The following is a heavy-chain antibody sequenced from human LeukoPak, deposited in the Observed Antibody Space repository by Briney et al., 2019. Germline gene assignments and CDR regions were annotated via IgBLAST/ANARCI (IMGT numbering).Heavy chain of an antibody. J-gene: IGHJ5*02. V-gene: IGHV1-69*04. CDR1: GGTFSNYA. Sequence: SVKLSCKATGGTFSNYAISWVRQAPGQGHEWMGRIIVTLGTANYAQTYQGRVPITTDKSTTTDSMELNILRSKDADADYYSRAVDDDLAGYYWGDWFDPWGQGSLVSVSS. D-gene: IGHD3-9*01. CDR3: SRAVDDDLAGYYWGDWFDP. CDR2: IIVTLGTA.